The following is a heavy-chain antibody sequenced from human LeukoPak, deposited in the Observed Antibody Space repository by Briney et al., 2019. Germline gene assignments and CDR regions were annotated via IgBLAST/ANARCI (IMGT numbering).Heavy chain of an antibody. CDR1: RGSLSGSIRSYY. Sequence: SETLSLTCTVSRGSLSGSIRSYYWSWLRQSPGKGLEWIGYISSSGSVNDNPSLRSRVTISVDTSKNQFFLSLSSVSAADTAVYYCARISLGYSGAYYFDYWGQGTLVTVSP. J-gene: IGHJ4*02. CDR2: ISSSGSV. V-gene: IGHV4-4*09. CDR3: ARISLGYSGAYYFDY. D-gene: IGHD5-12*01.